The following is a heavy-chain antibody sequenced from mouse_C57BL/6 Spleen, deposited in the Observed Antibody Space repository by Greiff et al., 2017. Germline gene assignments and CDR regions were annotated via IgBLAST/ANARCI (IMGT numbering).Heavy chain of an antibody. CDR1: GYTFTSYW. D-gene: IGHD1-1*01. CDR3: AREGGYYGSSFAY. Sequence: QVTLKVSGTELVKPGASVKLSCKASGYTFTSYWMHWVKQRPGQGLEWIGNINPSNGGTNYNEKFKSKATLTVDKSSSTAYMQLSSLTSEDSAVYYCAREGGYYGSSFAYWGQGTLVTVSA. J-gene: IGHJ3*01. V-gene: IGHV1-53*01. CDR2: INPSNGGT.